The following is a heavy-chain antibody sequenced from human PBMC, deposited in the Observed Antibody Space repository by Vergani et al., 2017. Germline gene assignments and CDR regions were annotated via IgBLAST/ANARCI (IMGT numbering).Heavy chain of an antibody. D-gene: IGHD4-17*01. CDR2: LFYGATA. V-gene: IGHV4-39*01. Sequence: QVQLQESGPGLVKPSETLSLTCTVSGDSISSRNCYWGWIRQPPGKGLEWIGSLFYGATAYYNPSLESRVIISIVTSKNQFALRLSSVTAADTAVYYCARLNGDYRRLSVYWGQGTLVAVSS. CDR1: GDSISSRNCY. J-gene: IGHJ4*02. CDR3: ARLNGDYRRLSVY.